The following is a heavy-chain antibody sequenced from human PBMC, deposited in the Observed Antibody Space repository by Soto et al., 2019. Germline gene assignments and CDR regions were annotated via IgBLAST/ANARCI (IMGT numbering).Heavy chain of an antibody. CDR3: ARGGVATIDY. Sequence: SLEPQSHTYSVSGFYISSYYGSWIRQPAGKGLEWIGRIYTSGSTNYNPSLKSRVTMSVDTSKNQFSLKLSSVTAADTAVYYCARGGVATIDYWGQGTLVPVFS. D-gene: IGHD5-12*01. V-gene: IGHV4-4*07. J-gene: IGHJ4*02. CDR1: GFYISSYY. CDR2: IYTSGST.